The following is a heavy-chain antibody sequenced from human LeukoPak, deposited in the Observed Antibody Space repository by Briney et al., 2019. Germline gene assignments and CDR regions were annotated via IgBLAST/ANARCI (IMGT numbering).Heavy chain of an antibody. D-gene: IGHD3-10*01. CDR2: IYPGDSDT. CDR3: GHGSGHQIDY. Sequence: GESLKISCKVSGYSFNRYWIGWVRQMPGKGLEWMGIIYPGDSDTRYSPSFQGQVTISADKSISTAYLQWSSLKAAHTAMYYCGHGSGHQIDYWGQGTLVTVSS. J-gene: IGHJ4*02. CDR1: GYSFNRYW. V-gene: IGHV5-51*01.